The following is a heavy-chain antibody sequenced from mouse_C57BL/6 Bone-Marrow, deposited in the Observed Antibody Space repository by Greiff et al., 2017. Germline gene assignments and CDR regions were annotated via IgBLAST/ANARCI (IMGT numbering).Heavy chain of an antibody. J-gene: IGHJ2*01. D-gene: IGHD4-1*01. Sequence: EAGGGLVQPKGSLKLSCAASGFTFNTYAMHWVRQAPGKGLEWVARIRRKSSNYATYYADSVTDRFPISRDDSQSILYLQMNNLKTEGTAMYYCVKTELCHFDYWGQGTTLTVSS. CDR2: IRRKSSNYAT. CDR1: GFTFNTYA. CDR3: VKTELCHFDY. V-gene: IGHV10-3*01.